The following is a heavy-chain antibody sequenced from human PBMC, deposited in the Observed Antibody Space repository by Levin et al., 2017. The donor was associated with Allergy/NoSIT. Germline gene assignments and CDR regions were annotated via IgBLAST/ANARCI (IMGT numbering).Heavy chain of an antibody. CDR1: GGSISSGGYY. Sequence: SQTLSLTCPVSGGSISSGGYYWNWIRQHPGKGLEWIGYIYYSGNTYYNPSLKSRVIISVDTSKNQFSLKLTSVTAADTAVHYCARAGGSGTYYHKKYNWFDPWGQGTLVTVSS. D-gene: IGHD3-10*01. CDR2: IYYSGNT. V-gene: IGHV4-31*03. J-gene: IGHJ5*02. CDR3: ARAGGSGTYYHKKYNWFDP.